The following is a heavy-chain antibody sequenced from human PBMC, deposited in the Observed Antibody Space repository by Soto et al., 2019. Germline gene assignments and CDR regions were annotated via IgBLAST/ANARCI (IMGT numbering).Heavy chain of an antibody. CDR3: ARDLAVGLVDY. Sequence: QVQLVQSGAEVKKPGASVKVSCKASGYTFTSYGISWVRQAPGQGLEWMGWISAYNGNIKYAQKLQGRVTMTTDTSTRTAYMELRILRSDDTAVYYCARDLAVGLVDYWGQGTLVTVSS. D-gene: IGHD6-19*01. J-gene: IGHJ4*02. CDR2: ISAYNGNI. V-gene: IGHV1-18*01. CDR1: GYTFTSYG.